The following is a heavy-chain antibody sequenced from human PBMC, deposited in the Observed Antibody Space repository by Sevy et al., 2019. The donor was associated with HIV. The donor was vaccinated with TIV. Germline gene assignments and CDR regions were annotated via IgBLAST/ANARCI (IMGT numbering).Heavy chain of an antibody. CDR2: IYYNGHT. CDR1: GGTIVSSGHY. D-gene: IGHD2-2*01. V-gene: IGHV4-39*02. Sequence: SETLSLTCSISGGTIVSSGHYWGWIRQTPGKGLEWIGSIYYNGHTFYTPSLKSRLTISIDSSKNQFSLTLSSVTVADTAVYFCAREAGVYDYDYGMDVWGQGTTVTVSS. CDR3: AREAGVYDYDYGMDV. J-gene: IGHJ6*02.